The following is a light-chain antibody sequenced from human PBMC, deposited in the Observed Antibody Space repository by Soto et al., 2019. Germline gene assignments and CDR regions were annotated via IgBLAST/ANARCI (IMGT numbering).Light chain of an antibody. CDR2: GDN. CDR1: NSNIGSGSD. CDR3: HSYDSSLSGSV. V-gene: IGLV1-40*01. Sequence: QSVLTQPPSVSGAPGQRVTISCTGGNSNIGSGSDVHWYQHIPGSAPKLLIYGDNRRPSGVPDRFSGSKSGTSASLAITGLQAEDEADYYCHSYDSSLSGSVFGGGTQLTVL. J-gene: IGLJ3*02.